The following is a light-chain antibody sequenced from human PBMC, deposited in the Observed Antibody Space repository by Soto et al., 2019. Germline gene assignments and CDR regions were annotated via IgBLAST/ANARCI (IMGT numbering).Light chain of an antibody. V-gene: IGKV3-11*01. CDR3: QQRSIWPLT. CDR1: QSIGSY. Sequence: EIVLTQSPDTLSLSPGERATLFCRASQSIGSYLVWFQQKPGQAPRLLFYDASKRATDIPARFGGSGSGTDFTLTISSLEPEDFAVYYCQQRSIWPLTFGPGTKVDVK. J-gene: IGKJ3*01. CDR2: DAS.